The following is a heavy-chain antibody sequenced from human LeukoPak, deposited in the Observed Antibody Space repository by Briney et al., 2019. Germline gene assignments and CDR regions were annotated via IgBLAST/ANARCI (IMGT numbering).Heavy chain of an antibody. CDR1: GYTFTGYY. CDR3: ARVIVEQQLNFDY. D-gene: IGHD6-13*01. Sequence: ASVKVSCKASGYTFTGYYMHWVRQAPGQGLEWMGWINPNSGGTNYAQKFQGRVTMTRDTSISTAYMELSRLRSHDTAVYYCARVIVEQQLNFDYWGQGTLVTVSS. J-gene: IGHJ4*02. V-gene: IGHV1-2*02. CDR2: INPNSGGT.